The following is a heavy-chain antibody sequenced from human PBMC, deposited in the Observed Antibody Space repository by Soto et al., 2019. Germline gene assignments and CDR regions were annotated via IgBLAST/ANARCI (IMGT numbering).Heavy chain of an antibody. D-gene: IGHD1-26*01. CDR3: ARHLGPSPTHHLYYYYGMDV. CDR2: IIPIFGTA. Sequence: SVKVSCKASGGTFSSYAISWVRQAPGQGLEWMGGIIPIFGTANYAQKFQGRVTITADKSTSTAYMELSSLRSEDTAVYYCARHLGPSPTHHLYYYYGMDVWGQGTTVTVSS. V-gene: IGHV1-69*06. J-gene: IGHJ6*02. CDR1: GGTFSSYA.